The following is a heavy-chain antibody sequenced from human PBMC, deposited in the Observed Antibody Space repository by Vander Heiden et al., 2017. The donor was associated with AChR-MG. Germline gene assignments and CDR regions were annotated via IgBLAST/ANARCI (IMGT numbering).Heavy chain of an antibody. Sequence: EVQLLESGGGLVQPGGSLRLSCAACGFTFSSYAMSWVRQAPGKGLEWVSAISGSGGSTYYADSVKGRFTISRDNSKNTLYLQMNSLRAEDTAVYYCAKGSVHYGGTLLDAFDIWGQGTMVTVSS. J-gene: IGHJ3*02. CDR3: AKGSVHYGGTLLDAFDI. V-gene: IGHV3-23*01. D-gene: IGHD3-16*01. CDR2: ISGSGGST. CDR1: GFTFSSYA.